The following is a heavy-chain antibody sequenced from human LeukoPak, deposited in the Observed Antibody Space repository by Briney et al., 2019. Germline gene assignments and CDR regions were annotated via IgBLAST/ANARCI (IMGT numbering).Heavy chain of an antibody. CDR1: GFSFSDYS. D-gene: IGHD3-3*02. J-gene: IGHJ4*02. Sequence: GGSLRLSCAASGFSFSDYSMNWARQAPGKGLEWVSYFGSSTNTIYYAESVKGRFTVSRDNAKNSLYLQMNSLRAEDTAVYYCARDRWHYGSGSGFFDCWGQGTLVTVSS. V-gene: IGHV3-48*01. CDR2: FGSSTNTI. CDR3: ARDRWHYGSGSGFFDC.